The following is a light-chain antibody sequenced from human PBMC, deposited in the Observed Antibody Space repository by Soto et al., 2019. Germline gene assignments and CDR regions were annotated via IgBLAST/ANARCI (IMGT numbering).Light chain of an antibody. Sequence: DIQMTQSPSSLSASVGDRVTITCRASQSINTYLNWYQQTPGKAPKLLIYGTSTLQSGVPSRFSGSGSGTDFTLTISSLQPEDCATYYCQQSYSTLLSFGGGTKVEIK. CDR1: QSINTY. J-gene: IGKJ4*01. CDR3: QQSYSTLLS. V-gene: IGKV1-39*01. CDR2: GTS.